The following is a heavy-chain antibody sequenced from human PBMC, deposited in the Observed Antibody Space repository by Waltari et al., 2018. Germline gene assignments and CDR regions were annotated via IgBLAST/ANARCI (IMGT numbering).Heavy chain of an antibody. V-gene: IGHV3-53*01. D-gene: IGHD5-12*01. J-gene: IGHJ4*02. CDR2: IYSGGST. CDR1: GFTVSRNY. CDR3: ARDRGYSGYGFDY. Sequence: EVQLVESGGGLIQPGGSLRLSCAASGFTVSRNYMSWVRQAPGKGLEWVSVIYSGGSTYYADSVKGRFTISRDNSKNTLDLQMNSLRAEDTAVYYCARDRGYSGYGFDYWGQGTLVTVSS.